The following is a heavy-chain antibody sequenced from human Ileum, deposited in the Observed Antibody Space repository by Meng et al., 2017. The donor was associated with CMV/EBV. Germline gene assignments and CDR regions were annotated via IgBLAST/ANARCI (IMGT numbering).Heavy chain of an antibody. CDR1: GFTFSSYG. Sequence: SCAASGFTFSSYGMHWVRQAPGKGLEWVAVIWYDGSNEYYADSVKGRFTISRDNSKNTLYLQMNSLRAEDTAVFYCAKERGGGGSFDYWGQGTLVTVSS. CDR3: AKERGGGGSFDY. CDR2: IWYDGSNE. J-gene: IGHJ4*02. V-gene: IGHV3-33*06. D-gene: IGHD2-15*01.